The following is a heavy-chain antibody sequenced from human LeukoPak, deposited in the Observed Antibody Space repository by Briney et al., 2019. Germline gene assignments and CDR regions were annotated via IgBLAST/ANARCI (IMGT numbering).Heavy chain of an antibody. CDR1: AFTFSRYG. Sequence: GGSLRLSCAASAFTFSRYGMSWVRQAPGKGLEWVSAISGSGGSTYYADSVKGRFTISRDNSKNTLYLQMNSLRAEDTAVYYCAKDQSSSGPNWFDPWGQGTLVTVSS. V-gene: IGHV3-23*01. CDR2: ISGSGGST. CDR3: AKDQSSSGPNWFDP. J-gene: IGHJ5*02. D-gene: IGHD6-19*01.